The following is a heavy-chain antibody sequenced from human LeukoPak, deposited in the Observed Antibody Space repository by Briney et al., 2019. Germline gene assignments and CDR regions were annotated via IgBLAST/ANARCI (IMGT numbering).Heavy chain of an antibody. CDR1: GGSISSYY. Sequence: SETLSLTCTVSGGSISSYYWSWIRQPPGKGLEWIGYIYYSGSTYYNPSLRSRVTISVDTSKNQFSLKLSSVTAADTAVYYCARAYDSSGYLYYYYYMGVWGKGTTVTVSS. V-gene: IGHV4-59*01. CDR2: IYYSGST. CDR3: ARAYDSSGYLYYYYYMGV. J-gene: IGHJ6*03. D-gene: IGHD3-22*01.